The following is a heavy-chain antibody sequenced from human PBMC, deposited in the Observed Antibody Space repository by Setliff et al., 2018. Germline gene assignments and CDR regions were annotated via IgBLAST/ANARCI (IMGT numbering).Heavy chain of an antibody. Sequence: PSETLSLTCTVSGASISTYYWGWIRQPPGKGLEWIGSIYHSGSTYYNPSLKSRVTISVDTSKNQFSLKLSSVTAADTAVYYCARSFSRREKFLLDYWGQGALVTVSS. J-gene: IGHJ4*02. CDR3: ARSFSRREKFLLDY. CDR1: GASISTYY. CDR2: IYHSGST. V-gene: IGHV4-38-2*02.